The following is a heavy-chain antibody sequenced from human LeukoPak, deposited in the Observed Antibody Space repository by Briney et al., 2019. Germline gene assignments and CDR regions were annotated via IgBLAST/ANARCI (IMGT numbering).Heavy chain of an antibody. CDR3: ARMTTGHDF. Sequence: PSETLSLTCAVSGTSFSSYYWSWIRHPPGKGLEWIGEVNHSGYTNDNPSLKSRVTISVDTSKNQFSLRLRSVTAADTAVYFCARMTTGHDFWGQGTLVTVPS. CDR2: VNHSGYT. V-gene: IGHV4-34*01. D-gene: IGHD4-17*01. J-gene: IGHJ4*02. CDR1: GTSFSSYY.